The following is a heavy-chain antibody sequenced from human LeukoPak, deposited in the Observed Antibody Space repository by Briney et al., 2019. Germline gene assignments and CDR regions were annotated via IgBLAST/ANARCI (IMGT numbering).Heavy chain of an antibody. CDR3: ARHYCSSTSCYMSATRFDP. CDR2: IYYSGST. D-gene: IGHD2-2*02. CDR1: GFTFSSYA. J-gene: IGHJ5*02. V-gene: IGHV4-39*01. Sequence: PGGSLRLSCAASGFTFSSYAMSWVRQAPGKGLEWIGSIYYSGSTYYNPSLKSRVTISVDTSKNQFSLKLSSVTAADTAVYYCARHYCSSTSCYMSATRFDPWGQGTLVTVSS.